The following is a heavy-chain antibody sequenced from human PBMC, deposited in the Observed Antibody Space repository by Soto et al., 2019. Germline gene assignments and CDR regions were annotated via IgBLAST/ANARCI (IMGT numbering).Heavy chain of an antibody. CDR3: TTGSVEGV. D-gene: IGHD2-15*01. CDR1: DVTITNAC. Sequence: EVQLVESGGGVVKPGGSLRLSCAASDVTITNACMNWVRQAPGKGLEWVGRIKTKAEGGATDYAAPLKGRFTISRDDSRNTLFLQMNSLKTEDTAVYYCTTGSVEGVWGQGATVTVSS. J-gene: IGHJ6*02. CDR2: IKTKAEGGAT. V-gene: IGHV3-15*07.